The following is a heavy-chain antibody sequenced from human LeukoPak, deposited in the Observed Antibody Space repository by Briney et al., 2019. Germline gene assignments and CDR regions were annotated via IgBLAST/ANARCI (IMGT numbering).Heavy chain of an antibody. J-gene: IGHJ4*02. CDR3: AKVRANRFASFDY. D-gene: IGHD1/OR15-1a*01. Sequence: GGTLRLSCAASGFTFSSYGMSWVRQAPGKRLEWVSGISGSGGTTYYADSAKGRFTISRDNSKITLYLQMNSLRAEDTAVYYCAKVRANRFASFDYWGQGTLVTVSS. CDR1: GFTFSSYG. CDR2: ISGSGGTT. V-gene: IGHV3-23*01.